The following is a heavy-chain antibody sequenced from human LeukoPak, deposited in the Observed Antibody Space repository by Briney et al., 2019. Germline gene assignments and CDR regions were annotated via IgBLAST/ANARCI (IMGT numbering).Heavy chain of an antibody. CDR1: GFTFSSYG. D-gene: IGHD2-21*02. Sequence: GGSLRVSCAASGFTFSSYGMHWVRQAPGKGLEWVAVIWYDGSNKYYADSVKGRFTISRDNSKNTLYLQMNSLRAEDTAVYYCARDGPVVVTTIYYFDYWGQGTLVTVSS. CDR3: ARDGPVVVTTIYYFDY. V-gene: IGHV3-33*01. CDR2: IWYDGSNK. J-gene: IGHJ4*02.